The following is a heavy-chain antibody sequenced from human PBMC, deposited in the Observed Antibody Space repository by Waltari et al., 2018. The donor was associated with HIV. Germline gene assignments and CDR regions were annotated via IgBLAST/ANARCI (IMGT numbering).Heavy chain of an antibody. Sequence: EVQLVQSGAEVKKPGESLKITCKGSGYSFTSSWIGWVRQMPGKGLEWMGIIYPGDSDTRYSPSFQGQVTISADKSISTAYLQWSSLKASDTAMYYCARHPPRYSSGWYWFDPWGQGTLVTVSS. J-gene: IGHJ5*02. CDR2: IYPGDSDT. CDR1: GYSFTSSW. CDR3: ARHPPRYSSGWYWFDP. V-gene: IGHV5-51*01. D-gene: IGHD6-19*01.